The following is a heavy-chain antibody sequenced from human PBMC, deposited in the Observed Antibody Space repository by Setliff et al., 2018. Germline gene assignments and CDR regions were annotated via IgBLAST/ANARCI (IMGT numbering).Heavy chain of an antibody. J-gene: IGHJ6*02. D-gene: IGHD3-10*01. CDR3: ARDSNYYGSGTKSGDYGMDV. Sequence: SETLSLTCAVSGYSISSGHYWGWIRQPPGKGLEWSGSIFHSGSTYYNPSLKSRVTISVDTSENQFSLKLSSVTAADTAVYYCARDSNYYGSGTKSGDYGMDVWGQGTTVTVSS. CDR1: GYSISSGHY. V-gene: IGHV4-38-2*02. CDR2: IFHSGST.